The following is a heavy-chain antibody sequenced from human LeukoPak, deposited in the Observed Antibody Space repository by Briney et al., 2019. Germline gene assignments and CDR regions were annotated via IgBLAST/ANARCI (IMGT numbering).Heavy chain of an antibody. Sequence: PSETLSLTCAVYGGSFSGYYWSWIRQPPGKGLEWIGEINHSGSTNYNPSLKSRVTISVDTSKNQFSLNLNSVTAADTAVYYCASTGGGSYLGAFDYWGQGTLVFVSS. J-gene: IGHJ4*02. CDR2: INHSGST. V-gene: IGHV4-34*01. CDR3: ASTGGGSYLGAFDY. CDR1: GGSFSGYY. D-gene: IGHD1-26*01.